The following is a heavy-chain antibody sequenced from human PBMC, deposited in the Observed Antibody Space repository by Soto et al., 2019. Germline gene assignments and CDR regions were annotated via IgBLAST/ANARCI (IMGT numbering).Heavy chain of an antibody. J-gene: IGHJ6*02. D-gene: IGHD6-13*01. V-gene: IGHV1-69*13. CDR3: ASAAAPTLSILTYYYYGMDV. Sequence: GAAVKVCCKASGGTFGSYAISLGRQSPGQGLEWMGGIIPIFGTANYAQKFQGRVTITADESTSTAYMELSSLRSEDTAVYYCASAAAPTLSILTYYYYGMDVWGQGTTVTVSS. CDR1: GGTFGSYA. CDR2: IIPIFGTA.